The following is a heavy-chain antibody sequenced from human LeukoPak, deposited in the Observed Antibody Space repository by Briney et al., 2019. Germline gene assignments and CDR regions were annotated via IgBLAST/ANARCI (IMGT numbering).Heavy chain of an antibody. D-gene: IGHD3-10*02. Sequence: GGSLRLSCAASGFTFSTFAMIWVRQPPGKGLEWVANINQDGSEKYYVDSVKGRFTVSRDNAKNSLYLQMNSLRAEDTAVYYCAELGITMIGGVWGKGTTVTISS. CDR3: AELGITMIGGV. CDR1: GFTFSTFA. CDR2: INQDGSEK. J-gene: IGHJ6*04. V-gene: IGHV3-7*01.